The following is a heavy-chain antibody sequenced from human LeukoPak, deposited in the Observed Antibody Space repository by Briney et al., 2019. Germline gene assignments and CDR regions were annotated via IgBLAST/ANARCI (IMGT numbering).Heavy chain of an antibody. CDR3: ARDEGVLWFGDWLSDAFDI. D-gene: IGHD3-10*01. CDR1: GYTFTSYA. CDR2: INTNTGNP. V-gene: IGHV7-4-1*02. J-gene: IGHJ3*02. Sequence: ASVKVSCKASGYTFTSYAMHWVRQAPGQGLEWMGWINTNTGNPTYAQGFTGRFVFSLDTSVSTAYLQISSLKAEDTAVYYCARDEGVLWFGDWLSDAFDIWGQGTMVTVSS.